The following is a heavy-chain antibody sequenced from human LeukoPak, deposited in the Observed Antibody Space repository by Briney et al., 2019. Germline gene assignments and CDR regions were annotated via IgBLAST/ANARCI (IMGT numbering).Heavy chain of an antibody. J-gene: IGHJ1*01. Sequence: SGTLSLTCAVSGGSILSTNWWSWVRQPPGRGLEWIGKVHLSGASNYNPSLKSRVNMSIDKSRNQLSLELTSVTAADTAMYYCARESGAFSPFGFWGQGTLVTVSS. CDR1: GGSILSTNW. CDR2: VHLSGAS. V-gene: IGHV4-4*02. D-gene: IGHD1-26*01. CDR3: ARESGAFSPFGF.